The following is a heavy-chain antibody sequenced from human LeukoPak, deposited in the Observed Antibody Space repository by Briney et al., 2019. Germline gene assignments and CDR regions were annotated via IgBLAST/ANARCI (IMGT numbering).Heavy chain of an antibody. V-gene: IGHV3-9*01. CDR2: ISWNSGSI. CDR3: AKGASPMVRGVIDY. J-gene: IGHJ4*02. CDR1: GFTFDDYA. Sequence: PGRSLRLSCAASGFTFDDYAMHWVRQAPGKGLEWVSGISWNSGSIGYADSVKGRFTISRDNAKNSLYLQMNSLRAEDTALYYCAKGASPMVRGVIDYWGQGTLSPSPQ. D-gene: IGHD3-10*01.